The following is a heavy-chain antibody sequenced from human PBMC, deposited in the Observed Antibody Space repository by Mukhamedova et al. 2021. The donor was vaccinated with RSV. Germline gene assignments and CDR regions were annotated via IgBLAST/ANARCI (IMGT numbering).Heavy chain of an antibody. CDR3: ARPGSYCSGGGSCFPFGY. Sequence: APGKGLEWLANINQDGSETKYVDSVKGRFTISRDNAKNSLYLQMNNLRAEDSAVYYCARPGSYCSGGGSCFPFGYWGQGTLVTVSS. CDR2: INQDGSET. D-gene: IGHD2-15*01. J-gene: IGHJ4*02. V-gene: IGHV3-7*01.